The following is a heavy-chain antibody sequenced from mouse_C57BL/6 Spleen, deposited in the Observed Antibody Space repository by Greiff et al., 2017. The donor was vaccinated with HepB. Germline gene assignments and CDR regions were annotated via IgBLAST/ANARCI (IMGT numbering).Heavy chain of an antibody. V-gene: IGHV3-6*01. J-gene: IGHJ4*01. Sequence: EVKVEESGPGLVKPSQSLSLTCSVTGYSITSGYYWNWIRQFPGNKLEWMGYISYDGSNNYNPSLKNRISITRDTSKNQFFLKLNSVTTEDTATYYCAREGSNYFYYAMDYWGQGTSVTVSS. D-gene: IGHD2-5*01. CDR3: AREGSNYFYYAMDY. CDR1: GYSITSGYY. CDR2: ISYDGSN.